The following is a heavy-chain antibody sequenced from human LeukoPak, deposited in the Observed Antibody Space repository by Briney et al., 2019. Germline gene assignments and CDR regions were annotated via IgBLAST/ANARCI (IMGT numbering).Heavy chain of an antibody. CDR1: GFTFSSYA. CDR3: AKGPFDY. J-gene: IGHJ4*02. V-gene: IGHV3-30*04. Sequence: SGGSLRLSCAASGFTFSSYAMHWVRQAPGKGLEWVAVISYDGSNKYYADSVKGRFTISRDNAKNSLYLQMNSLRAEDMALYYCAKGPFDYWGQGTLVTVSS. CDR2: ISYDGSNK.